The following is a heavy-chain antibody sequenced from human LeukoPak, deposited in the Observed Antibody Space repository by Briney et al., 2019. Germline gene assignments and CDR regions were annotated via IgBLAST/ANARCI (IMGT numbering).Heavy chain of an antibody. V-gene: IGHV3-23*01. Sequence: GGYLRLSCAASGFTFRSYAMSWVRQAPGKGLEWVSDISESGASTYYADSVKGRFIISRDNSKNTLYLQMSSLRADDTAVYFCAKVRGYSYGYGDYWGQGTLVTVSS. CDR2: ISESGAST. D-gene: IGHD5-18*01. CDR3: AKVRGYSYGYGDY. CDR1: GFTFRSYA. J-gene: IGHJ4*02.